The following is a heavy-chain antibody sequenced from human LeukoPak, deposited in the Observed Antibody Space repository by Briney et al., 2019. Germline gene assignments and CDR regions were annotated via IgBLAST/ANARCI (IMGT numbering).Heavy chain of an antibody. V-gene: IGHV3-33*08. J-gene: IGHJ6*03. CDR3: ARTRDNYYYMDV. CDR1: GFTFSSYG. Sequence: GGSLRLSCAASGFTFSSYGMHWVRQAPGKGLEWVAVIWYGGSNKYYADSVKGRFTISRDNSKNTLYLQMNSLRAEDTAVYYCARTRDNYYYMDVWGKGTTVTVSS. CDR2: IWYGGSNK. D-gene: IGHD2-2*01.